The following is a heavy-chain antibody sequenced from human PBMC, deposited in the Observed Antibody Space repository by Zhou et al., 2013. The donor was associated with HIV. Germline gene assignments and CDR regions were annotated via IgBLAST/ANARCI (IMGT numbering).Heavy chain of an antibody. CDR1: GYTFNSHG. J-gene: IGHJ4*02. D-gene: IGHD3-3*01. CDR2: ISGHNGDT. CDR3: ARDRGDFWSGTKYFDY. V-gene: IGHV1-18*01. Sequence: QVQLVQSGAEVKKPGASVKVSCKASGYTFNSHGIIWVRQAPGQGLEWMGWISGHNGDTKYAQKFQGRVTMTTDTPTSTAYMEVRSLRSDDTAIYYCARDRGDFWSGTKYFDYWGQGTLVTVSS.